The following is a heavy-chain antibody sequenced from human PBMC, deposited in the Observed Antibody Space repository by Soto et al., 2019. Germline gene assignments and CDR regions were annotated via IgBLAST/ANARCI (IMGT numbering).Heavy chain of an antibody. J-gene: IGHJ4*02. Sequence: QVQLQESGPGLVKPSETLSLTCTVSGGSVPSGSYYWSWIRQPPGKGLEWIGYIYFSGSTNYNPSLKSRVXXAXDXFKNQISLKLSSVTAADTAVYYCARDQGIAVAVFDYWGQGTLVTVSS. CDR2: IYFSGST. V-gene: IGHV4-61*01. CDR1: GGSVPSGSYY. CDR3: ARDQGIAVAVFDY. D-gene: IGHD6-19*01.